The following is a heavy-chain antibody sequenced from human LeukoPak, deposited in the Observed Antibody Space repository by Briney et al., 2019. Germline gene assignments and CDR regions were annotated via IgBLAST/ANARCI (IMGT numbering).Heavy chain of an antibody. CDR2: INPSGGST. Sequence: GASVKVSCKASGYTFTGYYMHWVRQAPGQGLEWMGIINPSGGSTSYAQKFQGRVTMTRDMSTSTVYMELSSLRSEDTAVYYCARDLNAYDSSGYYSSEINWFDPWGQGTLVTVSS. V-gene: IGHV1-46*01. CDR1: GYTFTGYY. CDR3: ARDLNAYDSSGYYSSEINWFDP. D-gene: IGHD3-22*01. J-gene: IGHJ5*02.